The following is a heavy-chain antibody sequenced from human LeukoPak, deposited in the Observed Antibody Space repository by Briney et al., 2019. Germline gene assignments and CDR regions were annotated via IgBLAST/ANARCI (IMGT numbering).Heavy chain of an antibody. J-gene: IGHJ4*02. V-gene: IGHV3-30*02. D-gene: IGHD6-19*01. CDR1: GFTFSNYG. CDR3: AKGYSGWSTDY. CDR2: IRDDGSSK. Sequence: GGSLRLSCAASGFTFSNYGMYWVRQPPGKGLEWVAFIRDDGSSKYYADSVKGRFTISRDNSKNTLYLQMNSLRAEDTAVYYCAKGYSGWSTDYWGQGTLVTVSS.